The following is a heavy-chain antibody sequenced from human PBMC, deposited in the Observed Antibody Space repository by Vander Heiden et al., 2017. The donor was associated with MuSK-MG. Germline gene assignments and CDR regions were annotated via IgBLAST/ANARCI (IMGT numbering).Heavy chain of an antibody. CDR2: IYSGGST. V-gene: IGHV3-66*01. J-gene: IGHJ4*02. CDR1: GFTVSSNY. CDR3: ARGDGIDSSGWYY. Sequence: EVQLVASGGGLVPPGGSLRLSCAASGFTVSSNYMSWVRQAPGKGLEWVSVIYSGGSTYYADSVKGRFTISRDNSKNTLYLEMNSLRAEDTAVYYCARGDGIDSSGWYYWGQGTLVTVSS. D-gene: IGHD6-19*01.